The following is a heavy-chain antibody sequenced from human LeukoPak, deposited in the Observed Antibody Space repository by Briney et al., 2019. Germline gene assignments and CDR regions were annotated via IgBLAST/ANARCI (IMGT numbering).Heavy chain of an antibody. J-gene: IGHJ4*02. CDR1: GFTFSSYG. CDR2: IWYDGSNK. D-gene: IGHD3-10*01. Sequence: QPGGSLRLSCAASGFTFSSYGMHWVRQAPGKGLEWVAVIWYDGSNKYYADSVKGRFTISRDNSKNTLYLQMNSLRAEDTAVYYCAKEPYYYGSGSYSLPGYWGQGTLVTVSS. V-gene: IGHV3-30*02. CDR3: AKEPYYYGSGSYSLPGY.